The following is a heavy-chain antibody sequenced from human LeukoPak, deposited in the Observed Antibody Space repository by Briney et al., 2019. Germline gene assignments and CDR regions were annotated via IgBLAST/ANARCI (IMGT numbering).Heavy chain of an antibody. J-gene: IGHJ3*02. Sequence: GASVKVSCKASGYTFTSYGISWVRQAPGQGLEWMGWISAYNGNTNYAQKLQGRVTMTTDTSTSTAYMELRSLRSDDTAVYYCARDMQWELLGPGAFDIWGQGTMVTVSS. CDR1: GYTFTSYG. CDR3: ARDMQWELLGPGAFDI. D-gene: IGHD1-26*01. CDR2: ISAYNGNT. V-gene: IGHV1-18*01.